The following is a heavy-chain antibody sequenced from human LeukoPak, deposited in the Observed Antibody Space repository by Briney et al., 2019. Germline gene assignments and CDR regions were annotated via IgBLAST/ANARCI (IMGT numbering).Heavy chain of an antibody. Sequence: GGSLRLSCAASGFTFSSHGMHWVRQAPGKGLEWVSFIRYDGSNKYYADSVKGRFTISRDNSKNTLYLQMNSLRGEDTAVYYCGRVGVGATTRVTDCWGQGTLVTVSS. CDR2: IRYDGSNK. J-gene: IGHJ4*02. D-gene: IGHD1-26*01. V-gene: IGHV3-30*02. CDR1: GFTFSSHG. CDR3: GRVGVGATTRVTDC.